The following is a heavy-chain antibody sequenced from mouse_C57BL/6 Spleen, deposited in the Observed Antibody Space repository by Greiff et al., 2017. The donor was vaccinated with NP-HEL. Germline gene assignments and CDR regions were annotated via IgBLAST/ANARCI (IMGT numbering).Heavy chain of an antibody. D-gene: IGHD1-1*01. CDR2: IYPGDGDT. V-gene: IGHV1-82*01. J-gene: IGHJ1*03. CDR3: AREDYYGSGYFDV. Sequence: VQLKESGPELVKPGASVKISCKASGYAFSSSWMNWVKQRPGKGLEWIGRIYPGDGDTNYNGKFKGKATLTADKSSSTAYMQLSSLTSEDSAVYFCAREDYYGSGYFDVWGTGTTVTVSS. CDR1: GYAFSSSW.